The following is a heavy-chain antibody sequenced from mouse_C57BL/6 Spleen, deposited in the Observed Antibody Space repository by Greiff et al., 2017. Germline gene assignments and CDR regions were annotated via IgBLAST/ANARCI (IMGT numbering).Heavy chain of an antibody. CDR1: GYTFTSYW. Sequence: QVQLQQPGAELVMPGASVKLSCKASGYTFTSYWMHWVKQRPGQGLEWIGEIDPSDSYTNYNQKFKGKSTLTVDKSSSTAYMQLSSLTSEDAAVYYCARLQLGRGYWGQGTLVTVSA. CDR3: ARLQLGRGY. V-gene: IGHV1-69*01. D-gene: IGHD4-1*02. J-gene: IGHJ3*01. CDR2: IDPSDSYT.